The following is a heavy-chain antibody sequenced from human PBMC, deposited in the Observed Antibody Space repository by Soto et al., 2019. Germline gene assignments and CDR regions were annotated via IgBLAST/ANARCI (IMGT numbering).Heavy chain of an antibody. CDR1: GFTFSSYA. D-gene: IGHD3-3*01. CDR2: INGSGGST. Sequence: GGSLRLSCAASGFTFSSYAMSWVRQAPGKGLEWVSAINGSGGSTYYADSVKGRFTISRDNSKNTLYLQMNSLRAEDTAVYYCAKGSYYDFSSGYQSNWLDPCGQGTLVTVSS. CDR3: AKGSYYDFSSGYQSNWLDP. J-gene: IGHJ5*02. V-gene: IGHV3-23*01.